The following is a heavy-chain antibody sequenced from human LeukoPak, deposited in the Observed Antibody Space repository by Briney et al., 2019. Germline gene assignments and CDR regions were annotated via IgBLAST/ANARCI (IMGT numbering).Heavy chain of an antibody. CDR1: GYTFTVHF. J-gene: IGHJ4*02. CDR2: ISAYNGNT. CDR3: ARGSLNYDFWSGYSYYFDY. D-gene: IGHD3-3*01. Sequence: ASVKVSCKTSGYTFTVHFMYWVRQAPGQGLEWMGWISAYNGNTNYAQKLQGRVTMTTDTSTSTAYMELRSLRSDDTAVYYCARGSLNYDFWSGYSYYFDYWGQGTLVTVSS. V-gene: IGHV1-18*04.